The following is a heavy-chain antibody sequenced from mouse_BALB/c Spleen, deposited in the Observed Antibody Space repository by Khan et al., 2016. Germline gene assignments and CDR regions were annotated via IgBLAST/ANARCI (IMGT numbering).Heavy chain of an antibody. J-gene: IGHJ2*01. CDR2: ISYSGST. CDR1: GYSITSDYA. V-gene: IGHV3-2*02. D-gene: IGHD1-1*01. CDR3: ARWYYGSSYVDY. Sequence: EVQLQESGPGLVKPSQSLSLTCTVTGYSITSDYAWNWIRQFPGNKLEWMGYISYSGSTSYNPSLKSRISITRDTSKNQFFLQLNSVTTDDTATXYCARWYYGSSYVDYWGQGTTLTVYS.